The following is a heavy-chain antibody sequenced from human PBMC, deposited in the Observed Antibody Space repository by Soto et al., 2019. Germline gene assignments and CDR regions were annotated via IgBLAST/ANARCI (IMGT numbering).Heavy chain of an antibody. Sequence: QVQLVQSGAEVKKPGSSVKVSCKASGGTFSSYAISWVRQAPGQGLEWMGGIIPIFGTANYAQKFQGRVTITADESTSTDYKELSSLRSEDTAVYYCARDEGASTTETFYYYGMDVWGQGTTVTVSS. CDR2: IIPIFGTA. CDR1: GGTFSSYA. CDR3: ARDEGASTTETFYYYGMDV. V-gene: IGHV1-69*12. J-gene: IGHJ6*02. D-gene: IGHD1-1*01.